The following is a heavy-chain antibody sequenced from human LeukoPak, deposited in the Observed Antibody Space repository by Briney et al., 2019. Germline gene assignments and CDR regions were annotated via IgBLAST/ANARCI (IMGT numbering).Heavy chain of an antibody. Sequence: GRSLRLSCAASGFTFSSYGMHWVRQAPGKGLEWVAVISYDGSNKYYADSVKGRFTISRDNSKNTLYLQMNSLRAEDTAVYYCASHDYGKDAFDIWGQGTMVTVSS. CDR2: ISYDGSNK. D-gene: IGHD4-17*01. V-gene: IGHV3-30*03. J-gene: IGHJ3*02. CDR1: GFTFSSYG. CDR3: ASHDYGKDAFDI.